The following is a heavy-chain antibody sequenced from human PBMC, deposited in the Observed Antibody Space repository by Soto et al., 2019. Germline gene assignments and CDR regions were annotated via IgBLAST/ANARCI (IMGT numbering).Heavy chain of an antibody. CDR1: GFTFSDYS. V-gene: IGHV3-48*02. CDR2: ISGTSSTM. D-gene: IGHD3-16*01. J-gene: IGHJ5*02. CDR3: AREGVVSARLDP. Sequence: PGGSLRLSCAASGFTFSDYSMNWVRQAPGKGLEWVSYISGTSSTMYYADSVKGRFTISRDSAKNSLYLQMNSLRDEDTAVYYCAREGVVSARLDPWGQGTLVTVS.